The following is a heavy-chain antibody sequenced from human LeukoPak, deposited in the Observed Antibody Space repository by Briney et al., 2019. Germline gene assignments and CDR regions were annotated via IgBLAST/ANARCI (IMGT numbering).Heavy chain of an antibody. Sequence: GGSLRLSCVASGFTFSDYAMSWVRQSPGKGLEWVSVVGGGGRDSYYADSVTGRFTISRDDSKNTLYLQINSLRAEDTAVYYCAKDGSPRNGLYDWFDPWGQGTLVTVSS. CDR1: GFTFSDYA. CDR3: AKDGSPRNGLYDWFDP. J-gene: IGHJ5*02. CDR2: VGGGGRDS. V-gene: IGHV3-23*01. D-gene: IGHD1-1*01.